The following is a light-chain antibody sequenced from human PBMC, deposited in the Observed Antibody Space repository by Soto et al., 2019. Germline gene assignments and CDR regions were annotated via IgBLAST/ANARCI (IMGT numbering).Light chain of an antibody. CDR2: GAS. CDR3: HQYGSSPQT. CDR1: QSVSSNY. V-gene: IGKV3-20*01. Sequence: EIVLTQSPGTLSLFLGERATLFCRASQSVSSNYLAWYQQKPGQAPRLLIYGASTRATGIPDRFSGGGSGTDFTLTISRLEPEDFAVYYCHQYGSSPQTFGQGTKVDIK. J-gene: IGKJ1*01.